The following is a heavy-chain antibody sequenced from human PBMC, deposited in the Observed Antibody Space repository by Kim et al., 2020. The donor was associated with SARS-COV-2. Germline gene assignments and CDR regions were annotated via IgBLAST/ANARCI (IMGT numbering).Heavy chain of an antibody. J-gene: IGHJ6*04. V-gene: IGHV3-9*01. D-gene: IGHD3-10*01. CDR3: TKDSKATRGSYFYNYHMDV. Sequence: ADSVKGRFTISRDNDKRSVYLRMNSLRVEDTALYYCTKDSKATRGSYFYNYHMDVWGKGTAVTVSS.